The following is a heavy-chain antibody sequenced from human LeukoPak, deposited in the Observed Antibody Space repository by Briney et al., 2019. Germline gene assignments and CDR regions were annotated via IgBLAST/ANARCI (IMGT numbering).Heavy chain of an antibody. D-gene: IGHD1-26*01. CDR1: GGSISSGGYY. CDR2: IYYSGST. V-gene: IGHV4-31*03. Sequence: SETLSLTCTVSGGSISSGGYYWSWIRQHPGKGLEWIGHIYYSGSTYYNPSLKSRVTISVDTSKNQFSLKLSSVTAADTAVYYCARDILGYFDYWGQGTLVTVSS. CDR3: ARDILGYFDY. J-gene: IGHJ4*02.